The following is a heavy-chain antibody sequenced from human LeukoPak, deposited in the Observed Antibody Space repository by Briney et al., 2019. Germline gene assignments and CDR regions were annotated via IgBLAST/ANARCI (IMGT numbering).Heavy chain of an antibody. CDR3: ARFDSSGWYLSGGLNAFDI. CDR2: ISSSSSYI. CDR1: GFTFSSYS. V-gene: IGHV3-21*01. J-gene: IGHJ3*02. D-gene: IGHD6-19*01. Sequence: GGSLRLSCAASGFTFSSYSMNWVRQAPGKGLEWVSSISSSSSYIYYADSVKGRFTISRDNAKNSLYLQMNSLRAEDTAVYYCARFDSSGWYLSGGLNAFDIWGQGTMVTVSS.